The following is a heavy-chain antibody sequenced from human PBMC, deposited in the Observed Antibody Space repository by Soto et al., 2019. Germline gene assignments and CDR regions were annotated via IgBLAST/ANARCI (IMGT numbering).Heavy chain of an antibody. CDR3: ARSRGGGFDDYFDH. CDR2: ISNSGTTV. D-gene: IGHD2-15*01. Sequence: EVQLVESGGGWVQPGGSLRLSCAAPAFIFIGYEMNWVRQAPGKGLEWISYISNSGTTVKYADSVKGRFTVSRDNAKKSLYLPMHSLRVEDTAVYFCARSRGGGFDDYFDHWGQGTLVTVSS. J-gene: IGHJ4*02. CDR1: AFIFIGYE. V-gene: IGHV3-48*03.